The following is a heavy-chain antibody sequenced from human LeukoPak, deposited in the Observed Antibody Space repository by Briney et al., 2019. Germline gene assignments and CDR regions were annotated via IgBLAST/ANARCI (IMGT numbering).Heavy chain of an antibody. V-gene: IGHV3-21*01. J-gene: IGHJ4*02. CDR1: GFTFSSYN. CDR2: ISSSSSYI. D-gene: IGHD2-2*02. CDR3: ARDGSLGYCSSTSCYKWAFDY. Sequence: PGGSLRLSCAASGFTFSSYNMNWVRQAPGKGLEWASSISSSSSYIYYADSVKGRFTISRDNAKNSLYLQMNSLRAEDTAVYYCARDGSLGYCSSTSCYKWAFDYWGQGTLVTVSS.